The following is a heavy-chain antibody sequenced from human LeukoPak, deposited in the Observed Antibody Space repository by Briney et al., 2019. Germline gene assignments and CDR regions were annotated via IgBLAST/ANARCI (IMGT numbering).Heavy chain of an antibody. J-gene: IGHJ4*02. CDR1: GFTFSSYE. Sequence: GGSLRLSCAASGFTFSSYEMNWVRQAPGKGLEWVSYISSSGSTIYYADSVKGRFTISRDNARNSLYLQMNSLRAEDTAVYYCAREPRRAMGVTFFDYWGQGTLVTVSS. CDR2: ISSSGSTI. V-gene: IGHV3-48*03. CDR3: AREPRRAMGVTFFDY. D-gene: IGHD5-18*01.